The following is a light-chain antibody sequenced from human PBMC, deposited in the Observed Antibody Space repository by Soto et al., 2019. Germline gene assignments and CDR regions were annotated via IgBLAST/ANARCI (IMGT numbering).Light chain of an antibody. CDR1: HSSINW. Sequence: DIQMTQSPSTLSPSVGDRVSITXRASHSSINWLSWYQQKPGXAPKXXXYEXSSLESGVPSRLSGSGSATEFTLTISSLQPDYFANYYCQQYKSYSITFGQGTRLEIK. V-gene: IGKV1-5*03. CDR2: EXS. CDR3: QQYKSYSIT. J-gene: IGKJ5*01.